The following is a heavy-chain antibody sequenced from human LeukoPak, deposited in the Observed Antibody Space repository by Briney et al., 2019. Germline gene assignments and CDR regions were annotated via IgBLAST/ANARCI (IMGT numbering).Heavy chain of an antibody. D-gene: IGHD3-22*01. CDR3: ARELYYYDSSGYYDYFDY. CDR1: GFTFSSYS. CDR2: ISSSGSTI. Sequence: PGGSLRLSCAASGFTFSSYSMSWIRQAPGKGLEWVSYISSSGSTIYYADSVKGRFTISRDNAKNSLYLQMNSLRAEDTAVYYCARELYYYDSSGYYDYFDYWGQGTLVTVSS. J-gene: IGHJ4*02. V-gene: IGHV3-48*04.